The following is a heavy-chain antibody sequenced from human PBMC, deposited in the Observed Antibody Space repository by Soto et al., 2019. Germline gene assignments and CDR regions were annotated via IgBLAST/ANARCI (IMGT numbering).Heavy chain of an antibody. CDR2: IYPGDSDT. CDR1: GYSFTSYW. CDR3: AISADYYGSGSHYYYGMDV. J-gene: IGHJ6*02. D-gene: IGHD3-10*01. V-gene: IGHV5-51*01. Sequence: GESLKISCKGSGYSFTSYWIGWVRQMPGKGLEWMGIIYPGDSDTRYSPSFQGQVTISADKSISTAYLQWSSLKASDTAMYYCAISADYYGSGSHYYYGMDVWGQGTTVTVSS.